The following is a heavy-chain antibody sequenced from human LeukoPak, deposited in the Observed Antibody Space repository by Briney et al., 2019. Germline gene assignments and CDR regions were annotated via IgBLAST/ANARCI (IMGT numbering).Heavy chain of an antibody. V-gene: IGHV4-59*01. Sequence: PSETLSLTCTVSGGSISRYYWSWIRQPPGKGLEWIGYIYYSGSTNYNPSLKSRVTISVDTSKNQFSLKLSSVTAADTAVYYCARGGGGYPFDYWGQGTLVTVSS. CDR3: ARGGGGYPFDY. CDR1: GGSISRYY. CDR2: IYYSGST. J-gene: IGHJ4*02. D-gene: IGHD5-24*01.